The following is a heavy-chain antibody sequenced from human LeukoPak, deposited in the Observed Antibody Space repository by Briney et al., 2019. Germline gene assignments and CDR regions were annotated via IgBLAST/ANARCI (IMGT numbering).Heavy chain of an antibody. D-gene: IGHD3-22*01. J-gene: IGHJ6*02. Sequence: SVKVSCKASGGTFSSYAISWVRQAPGQGLEWMGRIIPILGIANYAQKFQGRVTITADKSTSTAYMELSSLRSEDTAVYYCARYYYDSSGYYCLLDVWGQGTTVTVSS. V-gene: IGHV1-69*04. CDR1: GGTFSSYA. CDR3: ARYYYDSSGYYCLLDV. CDR2: IIPILGIA.